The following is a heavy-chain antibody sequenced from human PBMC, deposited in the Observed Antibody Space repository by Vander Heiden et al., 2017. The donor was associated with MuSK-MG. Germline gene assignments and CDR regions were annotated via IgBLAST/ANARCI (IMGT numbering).Heavy chain of an antibody. D-gene: IGHD4-17*01. CDR1: GYSLASYW. J-gene: IGHJ4*02. V-gene: IGHV5-51*01. Sequence: EVQLVQSGAEVKKPGEPRKNAGRGSGYSLASYWIGWVRQMPGKGLEWMGIIFPGDSDTRYRPSFQGQVTISADKSISTAYLQWSSLKASDTAIYYCASRSYGGNDYFNYLGQGTLVTVSS. CDR3: ASRSYGGNDYFNY. CDR2: IFPGDSDT.